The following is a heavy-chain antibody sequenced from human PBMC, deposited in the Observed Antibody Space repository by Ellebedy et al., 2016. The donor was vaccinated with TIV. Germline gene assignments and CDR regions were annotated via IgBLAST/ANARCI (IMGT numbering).Heavy chain of an antibody. Sequence: GESLKISCAASGFIFSSYWMSWVRQAPGKGLEWVANIKKDGSEKYYVDSVKGRFTISRDNAKNSLYLQMNSLSAEDTAVYYCARVLGGVIADAFDIWGQGTMVTVSS. D-gene: IGHD3-16*02. J-gene: IGHJ3*02. CDR2: IKKDGSEK. CDR3: ARVLGGVIADAFDI. V-gene: IGHV3-7*01. CDR1: GFIFSSYW.